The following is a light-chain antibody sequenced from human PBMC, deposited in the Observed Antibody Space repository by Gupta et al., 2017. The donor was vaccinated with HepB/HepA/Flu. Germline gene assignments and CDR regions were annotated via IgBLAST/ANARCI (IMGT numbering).Light chain of an antibody. Sequence: QSALTHPPSASGSPGQSVTIPCTGTSSDVTGYNYVSWYQQHPGKAPKLMIYDLSKRPSGVPDRFSGSKSGNTASLTVSGLQAEDEANYYCSSYAGNNNVIFGGGTKLSVL. CDR3: SSYAGNNNVI. CDR1: SSDVTGYNY. J-gene: IGLJ2*01. CDR2: DLS. V-gene: IGLV2-8*01.